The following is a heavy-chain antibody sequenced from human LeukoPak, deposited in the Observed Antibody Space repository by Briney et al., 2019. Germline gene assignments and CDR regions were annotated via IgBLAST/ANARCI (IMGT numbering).Heavy chain of an antibody. Sequence: GGSLRLSCAASGLTFRSYGMHWIRQAPGKGLEWVAVISYDGSNKYYADSVKGRFTISRDNSKNTLYLRMNSLRAEDTAVYYCAREGRYDYVWGSYTGTFDYWGQGTLVTVSS. CDR3: AREGRYDYVWGSYTGTFDY. J-gene: IGHJ4*02. V-gene: IGHV3-30*03. CDR1: GLTFRSYG. CDR2: ISYDGSNK. D-gene: IGHD3-16*01.